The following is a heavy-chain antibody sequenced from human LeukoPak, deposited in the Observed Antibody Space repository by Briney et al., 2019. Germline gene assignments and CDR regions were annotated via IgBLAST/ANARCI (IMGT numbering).Heavy chain of an antibody. V-gene: IGHV3-74*01. CDR2: INSDGAFT. Sequence: GGSLRLSCAASGITLGSYWMHWFRQAPGKGLVWVSRINSDGAFTNYADSVKGRFTISRDNAKNTVYLQMNSLRAEDTAVYYCARSGSGYSYGYPWGQGTLVTVSS. D-gene: IGHD5-18*01. J-gene: IGHJ5*02. CDR1: GITLGSYW. CDR3: ARSGSGYSYGYP.